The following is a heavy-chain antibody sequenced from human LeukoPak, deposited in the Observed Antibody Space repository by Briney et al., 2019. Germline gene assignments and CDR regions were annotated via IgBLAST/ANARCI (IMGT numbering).Heavy chain of an antibody. J-gene: IGHJ6*03. CDR2: INHSGST. Sequence: SETLSLTCAVYGGSFSGYYWSWIRQPPGKGLEWIGEINHSGSTNYNPSLKSRVTISVDTSKNQFSLKLSSVTAADTAVYYCARGEYYYYYMDVWGKGTTVTISS. CDR3: ARGEYYYYYMDV. CDR1: GGSFSGYY. V-gene: IGHV4-34*01.